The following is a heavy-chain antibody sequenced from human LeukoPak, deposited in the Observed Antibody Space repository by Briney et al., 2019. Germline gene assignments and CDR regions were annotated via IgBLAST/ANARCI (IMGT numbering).Heavy chain of an antibody. V-gene: IGHV1-2*06. D-gene: IGHD6-13*01. J-gene: IGHJ5*02. Sequence: ASVKVSCKASGYTFTGYYIHWVRQAPGQGLEWMGRINPDTGGTDYAQKFQGRITMTRVTSITTAYMELSRLTSDDTAMYYCAKVPPSITAAGNWLDPWGQGALVTVSS. CDR2: INPDTGGT. CDR1: GYTFTGYY. CDR3: AKVPPSITAAGNWLDP.